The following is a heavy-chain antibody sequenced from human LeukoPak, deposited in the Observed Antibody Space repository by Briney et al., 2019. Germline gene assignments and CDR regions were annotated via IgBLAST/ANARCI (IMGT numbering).Heavy chain of an antibody. CDR2: IYYSGST. CDR1: DGSISSYY. J-gene: IGHJ3*02. Sequence: PSETLSLTCTVSDGSISSYYWSWIRQPPGKGLEWIGYIYYSGSTNYNPSLKSRVTMSVDTSKTQFSLKLSSVTAADTAVYYCARAPSGWDAFDIWGQGTMVTVSS. D-gene: IGHD6-19*01. V-gene: IGHV4-59*01. CDR3: ARAPSGWDAFDI.